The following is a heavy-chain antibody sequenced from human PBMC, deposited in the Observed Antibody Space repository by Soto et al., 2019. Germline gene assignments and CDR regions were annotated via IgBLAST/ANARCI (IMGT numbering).Heavy chain of an antibody. Sequence: QVQLVQSGAEVKKPGSSVKVSCKASGGTFSSYAISWVRQAPGQGLEWMGGIIPIFGTANYAQKFQGRVTIAADESTSTAYIELSSLRSEDTAVYYCARDRGLWSRKNNYWYFDLWGRGTLVTVSS. D-gene: IGHD5-18*01. J-gene: IGHJ2*01. CDR2: IIPIFGTA. CDR3: ARDRGLWSRKNNYWYFDL. CDR1: GGTFSSYA. V-gene: IGHV1-69*12.